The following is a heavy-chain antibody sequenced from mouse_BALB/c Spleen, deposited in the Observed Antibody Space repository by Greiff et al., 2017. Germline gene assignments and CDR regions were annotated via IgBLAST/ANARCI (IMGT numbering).Heavy chain of an antibody. Sequence: VQLQESGAELAKPGASVKMSCKASGYTFTSYWMHWVKQRPGQGLEWIGYINPSTGYTEYNQKFKDKATLTADKSSSTAYMQLSSLTSEDSAVYYCARSGGNPYYYAMDYWGQGTSVTVSS. J-gene: IGHJ4*01. V-gene: IGHV1-7*01. D-gene: IGHD2-1*01. CDR1: GYTFTSYW. CDR2: INPSTGYT. CDR3: ARSGGNPYYYAMDY.